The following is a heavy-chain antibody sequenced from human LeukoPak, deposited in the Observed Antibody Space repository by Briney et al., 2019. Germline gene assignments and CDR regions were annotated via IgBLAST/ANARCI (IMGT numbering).Heavy chain of an antibody. CDR2: ISSSSYI. CDR1: GFTFSSYS. Sequence: GGSLRLSCAASGFTFSSYSMNWVRQAPGKGLEWVSSISSSSYIYYADSVKGRFTISRDNAKNSLYLQMNSLRAEDRAVYYCARGMTTVTKYYFDYWGQGTLVTVSS. D-gene: IGHD4-17*01. CDR3: ARGMTTVTKYYFDY. V-gene: IGHV3-21*01. J-gene: IGHJ4*02.